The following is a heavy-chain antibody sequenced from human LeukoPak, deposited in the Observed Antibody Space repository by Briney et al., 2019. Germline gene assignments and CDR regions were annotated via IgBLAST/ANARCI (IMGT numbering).Heavy chain of an antibody. D-gene: IGHD2-8*02. CDR3: ARMHCTGGGGCSIRMGASHI. CDR1: GFTFSSYG. V-gene: IGHV3-30*03. J-gene: IGHJ3*02. Sequence: GGSLRLSCVASGFTFSSYGMHWVRQAPGKGLEWVAVISYDGSNKYYADSVKGRFTISRDNARNSLYLQMNSLRAEDTTLYYCARMHCTGGGGCSIRMGASHIWGQGTMVTVSS. CDR2: ISYDGSNK.